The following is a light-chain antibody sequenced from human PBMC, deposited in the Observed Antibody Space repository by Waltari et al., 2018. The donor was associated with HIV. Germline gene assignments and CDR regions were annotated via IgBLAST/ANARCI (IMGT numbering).Light chain of an antibody. CDR2: GNN. J-gene: IGLJ2*01. Sequence: QSVLTQPPSVSGAPGQRVTISCTGSSSTIGAGYDVHWYQQLPGTAPKLLIYGNNNRPSGVPDRFSGSKSGTSASLAITGLQAEDEADYYCQSYDSSLSGSVFGGGTNLTVL. V-gene: IGLV1-40*01. CDR1: SSTIGAGYD. CDR3: QSYDSSLSGSV.